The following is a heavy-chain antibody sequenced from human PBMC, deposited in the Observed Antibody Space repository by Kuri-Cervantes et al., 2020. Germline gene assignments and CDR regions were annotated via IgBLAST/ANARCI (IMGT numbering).Heavy chain of an antibody. J-gene: IGHJ3*02. CDR2: ISWNSGSI. CDR1: EFTFDDYA. CDR3: AREAGILRFLEWPWGDAFDI. V-gene: IGHV3-9*01. D-gene: IGHD3-3*01. Sequence: GGSLRLSCAASEFTFDDYAMHWVRQAPGKGLEWVSGISWNSGSIGYADSVKGRFTISRDNAKNSLYLQMNSLRAEDTAVYYCAREAGILRFLEWPWGDAFDIWGQGTMVTVSS.